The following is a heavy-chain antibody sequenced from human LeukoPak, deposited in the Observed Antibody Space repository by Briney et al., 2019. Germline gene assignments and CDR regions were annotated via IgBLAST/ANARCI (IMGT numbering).Heavy chain of an antibody. Sequence: RGSVKVSCKPSGYTLTGYYMHWVRQAPGQGLEWMGWINPNSGDTNYAQQFQGRVTITRDTSINTAYMELSGLRSDDTAVYYCARDGYSGGWGYYDKWGEGTLVVVAS. D-gene: IGHD6-19*01. CDR2: INPNSGDT. V-gene: IGHV1-2*02. J-gene: IGHJ4*02. CDR1: GYTLTGYY. CDR3: ARDGYSGGWGYYDK.